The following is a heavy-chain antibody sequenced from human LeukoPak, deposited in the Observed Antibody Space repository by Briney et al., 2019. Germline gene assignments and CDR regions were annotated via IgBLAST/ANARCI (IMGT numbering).Heavy chain of an antibody. J-gene: IGHJ5*02. Sequence: SETLSLTCSVSGGSISSSSYYWGWIRQLPGKGLEWIGSIYSSGSTYYNPSLESRVTISVDTSKNQFSLKLSSVTAADTAMYFCARHTWSGTVEFDPWGQGTLVTVSS. CDR3: ARHTWSGTVEFDP. V-gene: IGHV4-39*01. CDR2: IYSSGST. CDR1: GGSISSSSYY. D-gene: IGHD1-1*01.